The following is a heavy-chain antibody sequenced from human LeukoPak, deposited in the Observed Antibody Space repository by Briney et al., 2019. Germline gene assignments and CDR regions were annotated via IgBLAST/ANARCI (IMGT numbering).Heavy chain of an antibody. V-gene: IGHV4-61*02. CDR3: ARAGGLYYYDSSGYWY. CDR1: GGSFSSGSYY. D-gene: IGHD3-22*01. J-gene: IGHJ4*02. CDR2: IYTSGST. Sequence: PSQTLSLTCTVSGGSFSSGSYYWRWLRQPAGKGLEWIGRIYTSGSTNYNPSLKSRVTISVDTSKNQFSLKLSSVTAADTAVYYCARAGGLYYYDSSGYWYWGQGTLVTVSS.